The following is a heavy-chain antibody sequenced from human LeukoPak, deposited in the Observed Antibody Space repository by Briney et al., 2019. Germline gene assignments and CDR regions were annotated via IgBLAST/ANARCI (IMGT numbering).Heavy chain of an antibody. Sequence: SETLSLTCTVSGGSISSYYWSWIRQPPGKGLEWIGYIYTSGSTNYNPSLKSRVTISVDTSKNQFSLKLSSVTAADTAVYYCARHRGGYNPYNGEFDYWGQGTLVTVSS. CDR1: GGSISSYY. CDR2: IYTSGST. D-gene: IGHD5-24*01. V-gene: IGHV4-4*09. J-gene: IGHJ4*02. CDR3: ARHRGGYNPYNGEFDY.